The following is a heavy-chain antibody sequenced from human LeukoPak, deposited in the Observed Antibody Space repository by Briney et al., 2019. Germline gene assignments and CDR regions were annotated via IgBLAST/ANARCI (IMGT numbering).Heavy chain of an antibody. J-gene: IGHJ6*03. Sequence: GGSLRLSCAASGFTFSSYWMSWVRQAPGKGLEWVANIKQDGSEKYYVDSVKGRFTISRDNSKNTLYLQMNSLRAEDTAVYYCAKDSGLHAYYYYYYMDVWGKGTTVTISS. V-gene: IGHV3-7*01. CDR3: AKDSGLHAYYYYYYMDV. CDR1: GFTFSSYW. CDR2: IKQDGSEK.